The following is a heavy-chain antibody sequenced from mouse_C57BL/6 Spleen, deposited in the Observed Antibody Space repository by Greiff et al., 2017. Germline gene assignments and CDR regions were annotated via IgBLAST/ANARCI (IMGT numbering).Heavy chain of an antibody. D-gene: IGHD2-4*01. J-gene: IGHJ1*03. Sequence: VQLQQSGPELVKPGDSVKISCKASGYSFTGYFMNWVMQSHGKSLEWIGRINPYNGDTFYNQKFKGKATLTVEKSSSTAHMELRSLTSEDSAVYYCARGGTRDYPYWYFDVWGTGTTVTVSS. CDR3: ARGGTRDYPYWYFDV. CDR1: GYSFTGYF. CDR2: INPYNGDT. V-gene: IGHV1-20*01.